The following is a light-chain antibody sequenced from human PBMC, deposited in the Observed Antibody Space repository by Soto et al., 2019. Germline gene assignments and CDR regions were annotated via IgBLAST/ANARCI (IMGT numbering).Light chain of an antibody. J-gene: IGKJ1*01. Sequence: DIVMTQSPVSLPVTPGEPASISCRSSQSLLHSIGYNYLDWYLQKPGQSPQLLIYLGSNRASGVPDRFSGSGSGTDFTLKISRVEAEDVGVYYCMQALQTRTFGQGTKVEIK. CDR3: MQALQTRT. CDR1: QSLLHSIGYNY. V-gene: IGKV2-28*01. CDR2: LGS.